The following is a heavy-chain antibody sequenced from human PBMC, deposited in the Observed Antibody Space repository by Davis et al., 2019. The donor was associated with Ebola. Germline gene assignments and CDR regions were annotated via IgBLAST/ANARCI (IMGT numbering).Heavy chain of an antibody. CDR3: TTPGGQDSGYDVFDI. D-gene: IGHD5-12*01. CDR1: GFTFSSYA. CDR2: ISGSGGST. Sequence: GGSLRLSCAASGFTFSSYAMSWVRQAPGKGLEWVSAISGSGGSTYYADSVKGRFTISRDNSKNTLYLQMNSLRSEDTALYYCTTPGGQDSGYDVFDIWGQGTMVTVSS. J-gene: IGHJ3*02. V-gene: IGHV3-23*01.